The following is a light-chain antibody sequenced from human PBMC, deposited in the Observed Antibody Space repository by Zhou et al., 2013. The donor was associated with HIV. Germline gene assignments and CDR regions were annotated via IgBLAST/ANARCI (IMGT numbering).Light chain of an antibody. V-gene: IGKV1-5*03. CDR2: KAS. Sequence: DIQMTQSPSTLSASVGDRVTITCRASQSISSWLAWYQQKPGKAPKLLIYKASSLESGVPSRFSGSGSGTEFTLTISSLQSDDSATXYCQXXNSYPWTFGQGTKVEIK. J-gene: IGKJ1*01. CDR1: QSISSW. CDR3: QXXNSYPWT.